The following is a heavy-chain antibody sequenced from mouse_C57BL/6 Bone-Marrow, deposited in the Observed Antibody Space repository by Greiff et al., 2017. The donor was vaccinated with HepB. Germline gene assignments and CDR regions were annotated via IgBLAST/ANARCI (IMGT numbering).Heavy chain of an antibody. Sequence: VQLKESGAELVRPGASVKLSCTASGFNIKDDYMHWVKQRPEQGLEWIGWIDPENGDTEYASKFQGKATITADTSSNTAYLQLSSLTSEDTAVYYCTFYGYGYFDVWGTGTTVTVSA. J-gene: IGHJ1*03. CDR2: IDPENGDT. CDR1: GFNIKDDY. V-gene: IGHV14-4*01. CDR3: TFYGYGYFDV. D-gene: IGHD1-1*02.